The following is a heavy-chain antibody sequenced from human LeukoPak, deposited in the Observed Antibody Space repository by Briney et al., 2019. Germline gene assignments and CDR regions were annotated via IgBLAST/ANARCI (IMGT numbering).Heavy chain of an antibody. CDR2: IYYSGST. D-gene: IGHD4-17*01. CDR1: GGSISSNTYF. Sequence: SETLSLTCSVSGGSISSNTYFWDWIRQPPGKGLEWIGSIYYSGSTYYNPSLKSRVTISVDTSKNQFSLKVTSVTAADTAVYYCARDPVSTTVTTLGAFDIWGQGTMVTVSS. J-gene: IGHJ3*02. CDR3: ARDPVSTTVTTLGAFDI. V-gene: IGHV4-39*02.